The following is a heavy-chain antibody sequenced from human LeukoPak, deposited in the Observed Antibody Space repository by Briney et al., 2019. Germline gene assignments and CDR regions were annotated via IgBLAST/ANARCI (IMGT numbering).Heavy chain of an antibody. Sequence: PGRSLRLSCAASGLMFSVYGMHWVRQAPGKGLEWVAIISYDGSNKYYADSVKGRFTISRDNSKNTLYLQMNSLRAEDTAVYYCARGLLTYSGSYPDYWGQGTLVTVSS. D-gene: IGHD1-26*01. V-gene: IGHV3-30*03. CDR2: ISYDGSNK. CDR3: ARGLLTYSGSYPDY. CDR1: GLMFSVYG. J-gene: IGHJ4*02.